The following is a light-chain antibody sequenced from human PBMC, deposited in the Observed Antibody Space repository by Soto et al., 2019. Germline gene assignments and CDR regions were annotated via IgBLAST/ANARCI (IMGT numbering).Light chain of an antibody. V-gene: IGLV8-61*01. Sequence: QTVVTQEPSFSVSPGGTVTLTCGLSSGSVSASYYPSWYQQTPGQAPRTLIYTTNTRSSGVPDRFSGSILGNKAALTITGAQADDESDYSCVLYMGSGMLVFGGGTKVTVL. CDR1: SGSVSASYY. CDR2: TTN. CDR3: VLYMGSGMLV. J-gene: IGLJ2*01.